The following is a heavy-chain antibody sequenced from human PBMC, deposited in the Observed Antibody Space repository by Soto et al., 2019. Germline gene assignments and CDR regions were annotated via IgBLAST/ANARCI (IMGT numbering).Heavy chain of an antibody. D-gene: IGHD3-22*01. CDR3: ARDLWNSGSYYFDQ. CDR2: IWYDGSNK. J-gene: IGHJ4*02. CDR1: GFTFSSYV. V-gene: IGHV3-33*01. Sequence: PGGSLRLSCAASGFTFSSYVIHWVRQAPGKGLEWVAIIWYDGSNKYYAESVKGRFAISRDNSKNTVYLQMNSLRAEDTAVYFCARDLWNSGSYYFDQWGQGTPVTVSS.